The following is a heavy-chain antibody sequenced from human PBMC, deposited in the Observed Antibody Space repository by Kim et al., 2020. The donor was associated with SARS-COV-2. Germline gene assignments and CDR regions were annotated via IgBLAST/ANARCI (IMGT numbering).Heavy chain of an antibody. D-gene: IGHD5-18*01. J-gene: IGHJ4*02. Sequence: GGSLRLSCAASGFTFSSYAMHWVRQVPGKGPEWVSPISGDGGTTFYADSVKGRFTISRDNSKNSLYLQMNSLKTEDTAFYYCAKGALGVWDSGYVDYWGQRALVTVTS. CDR2: ISGDGGTT. CDR1: GFTFSSYA. CDR3: AKGALGVWDSGYVDY. V-gene: IGHV3-43*02.